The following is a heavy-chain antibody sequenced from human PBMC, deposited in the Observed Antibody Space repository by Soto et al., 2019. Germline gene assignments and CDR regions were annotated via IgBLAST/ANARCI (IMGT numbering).Heavy chain of an antibody. CDR2: ISDDGDKV. CDR1: EFTFSDYA. CDR3: ARAHYHDSSGPNGHAFDI. J-gene: IGHJ3*02. Sequence: QVQLVESEGGVVQPGRSLRLSCAASEFTFSDYAMHWVRQAPGKGLEWVAVISDDGDKVFYADSMKDRLTISRDNSKSTLFLQLTSLGPEDTALYYCARAHYHDSSGPNGHAFDIWGQGTLVTVSS. V-gene: IGHV3-30-3*01. D-gene: IGHD3-22*01.